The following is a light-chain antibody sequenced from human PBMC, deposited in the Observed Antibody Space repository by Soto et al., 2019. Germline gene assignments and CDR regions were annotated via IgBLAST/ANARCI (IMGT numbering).Light chain of an antibody. CDR2: TTN. V-gene: IGLV7-43*01. CDR3: LLYYGGAHLV. J-gene: IGLJ3*02. Sequence: QAVVTQEPSLTVSPGGTVTLTCASNTGAVTSGNYASWFQQKPGQAPRTLIYTTNNKHSWTPARFSGSLLGDKVALTVSGVQPEDEADYYCLLYYGGAHLVFGGGTKVTVL. CDR1: TGAVTSGNY.